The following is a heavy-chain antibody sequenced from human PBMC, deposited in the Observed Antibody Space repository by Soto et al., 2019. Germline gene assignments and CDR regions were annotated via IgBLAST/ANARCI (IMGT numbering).Heavy chain of an antibody. D-gene: IGHD4-17*01. CDR3: ARETYGDYVGYFDP. V-gene: IGHV6-1*01. CDR1: GDSVSSNNAA. CDR2: TYYRSNFYI. Sequence: SQTLSLTCAISGDSVSSNNAAWNWIRQSPSSGLDWLGRTYYRSNFYIDYAESVKSRITINPDTSKNQFSLHLNSVTAADTAVYYCARETYGDYVGYFDPWGQGIQVTVSS. J-gene: IGHJ5*02.